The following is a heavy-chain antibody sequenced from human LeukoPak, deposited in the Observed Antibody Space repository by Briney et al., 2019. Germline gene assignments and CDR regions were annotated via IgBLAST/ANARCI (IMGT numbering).Heavy chain of an antibody. CDR2: ISGGGEST. CDR3: ARRSGRRYEY. D-gene: IGHD5-24*01. CDR1: GFTFRSYE. J-gene: IGHJ4*02. Sequence: GGSLRLSCAASGFTFRSYEMNWVRHAPGRGLEWVSHISGGGESTVYPDAVKGRFTISRDNAKNSLYLQMNSLRVEDTGVYYCARRSGRRYEYWGQGVLVTVSP. V-gene: IGHV3-48*03.